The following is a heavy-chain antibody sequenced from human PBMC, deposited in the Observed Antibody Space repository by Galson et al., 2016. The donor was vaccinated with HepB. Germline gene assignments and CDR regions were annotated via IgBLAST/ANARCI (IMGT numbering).Heavy chain of an antibody. CDR2: ISLDGSVT. D-gene: IGHD5-24*01. J-gene: IGHJ4*01. V-gene: IGHV3-74*01. CDR1: GFTFSDHY. Sequence: SLRLSCAASGFTFSDHYMDWVRQAPGKGLVWVSRISLDGSVTIYGDAVKGRFSTCRDNTKNTLFQQMKSLRAEDTAVYYCGASRDGYIDYWGQGALVTVSS. CDR3: GASRDGYIDY.